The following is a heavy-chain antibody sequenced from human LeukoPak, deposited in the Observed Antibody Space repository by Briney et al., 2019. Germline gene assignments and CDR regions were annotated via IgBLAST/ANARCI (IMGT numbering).Heavy chain of an antibody. CDR3: AKDRITVFGGVRDV. J-gene: IGHJ6*04. CDR1: GLTFRSYA. CDR2: ISVSGVST. D-gene: IGHD3-3*01. Sequence: GGSLRLFCAASGLTFRSYAMRGVGQAPGKGLEWVSAISVSGVSTYYAGSVKGRFPFPRDNSKNRLYLRMNRLRPPDTAVYYCAKDRITVFGGVRDVWGKGTTVTVSS. V-gene: IGHV3-23*01.